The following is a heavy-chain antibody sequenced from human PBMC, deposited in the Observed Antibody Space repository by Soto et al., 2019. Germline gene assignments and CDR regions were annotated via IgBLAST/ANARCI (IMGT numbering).Heavy chain of an antibody. Sequence: GGSLRLSCAASGFTFGSYAMTWVRQAPGKGLEWVSAISGGGGSTYYADSVKSRLTISRDNSKNTLYLKMNSLRAEDTAVYYCAKTVEMATIRPFDYWGQGTVGTVS. J-gene: IGHJ4*02. D-gene: IGHD5-12*01. CDR1: GFTFGSYA. V-gene: IGHV3-23*01. CDR3: AKTVEMATIRPFDY. CDR2: ISGGGGST.